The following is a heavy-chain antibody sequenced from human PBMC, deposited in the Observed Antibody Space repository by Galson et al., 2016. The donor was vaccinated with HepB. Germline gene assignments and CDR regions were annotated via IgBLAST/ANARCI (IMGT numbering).Heavy chain of an antibody. D-gene: IGHD3-10*01. V-gene: IGHV3-23*01. Sequence: SLRLSCAVSGLMYTHYAMNWVRQAPGKGLEWVSIIDDSGDHIYYAESVKGQFTISRDKATNTLYLQMNSLRAEDTALCYCARDRGYRALDLWGQGTTVTVSS. CDR1: GLMYTHYA. J-gene: IGHJ3*01. CDR2: IDDSGDHI. CDR3: ARDRGYRALDL.